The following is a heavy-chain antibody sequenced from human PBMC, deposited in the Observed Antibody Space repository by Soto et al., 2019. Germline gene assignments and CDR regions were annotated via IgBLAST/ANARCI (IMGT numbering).Heavy chain of an antibody. CDR1: GGSISSGGYS. Sequence: SETLSLTCAVSGGSISSGGYSWSWIRQPPGKGLEWIGYIYHSGSTYYNPSLKSRVTISVDKSKNQFSLKLSSVTAADTAVYYCARDDGSSWYKDYYYGMDVWGQGTTVTVSS. V-gene: IGHV4-30-2*01. J-gene: IGHJ6*02. D-gene: IGHD6-13*01. CDR2: IYHSGST. CDR3: ARDDGSSWYKDYYYGMDV.